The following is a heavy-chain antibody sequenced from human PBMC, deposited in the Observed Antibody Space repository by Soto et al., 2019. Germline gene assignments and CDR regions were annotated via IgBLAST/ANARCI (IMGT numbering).Heavy chain of an antibody. D-gene: IGHD3-9*01. J-gene: IGHJ3*02. V-gene: IGHV4-59*01. CDR2: IYYSGST. CDR1: GGSISSYY. Sequence: SETLSLTCTVSGGSISSYYWSWIRQPPGKGLEWIGYIYYSGSTNYNPSLKSRVTIPVDTSKNQFSLKLSSVTAADTAVYYCARENILTGYDAFDIWGQGTMVTVSS. CDR3: ARENILTGYDAFDI.